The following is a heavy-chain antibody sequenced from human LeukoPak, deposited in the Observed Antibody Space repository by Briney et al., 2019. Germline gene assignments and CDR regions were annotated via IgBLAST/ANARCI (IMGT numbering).Heavy chain of an antibody. CDR3: ARGWINLDC. V-gene: IGHV4-4*07. J-gene: IGHJ5*01. CDR1: GGSISSYY. Sequence: SETLSLTCTVSGGSISSYYWSWIRQPAGKGLELIGRIHTGGSTNYNPSMKSRATMSVDTSKNQFSLNLSSVTAADTAVYYCARGWINLDCWGHGTLVTVSS. D-gene: IGHD5-12*01. CDR2: IHTGGST.